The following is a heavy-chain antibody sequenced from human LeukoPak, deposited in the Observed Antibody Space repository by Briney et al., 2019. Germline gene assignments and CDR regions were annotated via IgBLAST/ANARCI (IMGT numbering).Heavy chain of an antibody. V-gene: IGHV4-59*01. Sequence: SETLSLTCTVSGGSISSYYWSWIRQPPGKGLEWIGYIYYSGTTNYNPSLKSRVTISVDTSKNQFSLKLSSVTAADTAVYYCARQNYGAAPLRYWGQGTLVTVSS. CDR1: GGSISSYY. D-gene: IGHD4/OR15-4a*01. CDR3: ARQNYGAAPLRY. J-gene: IGHJ4*02. CDR2: IYYSGTT.